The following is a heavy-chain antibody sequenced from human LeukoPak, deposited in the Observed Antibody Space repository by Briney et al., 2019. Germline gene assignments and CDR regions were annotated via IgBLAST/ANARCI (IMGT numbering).Heavy chain of an antibody. CDR2: TRNKANSYTT. V-gene: IGHV3-72*01. J-gene: IGHJ4*02. D-gene: IGHD4-17*01. CDR3: LMTTVTTGRLGFDY. Sequence: PGGSLRLSCAASEFTLSTYTLNWVRQAPGKGLEWVGRTRNKANSYTTEYAASVKGRFTISRDDSKNSLYLQMNSLKTEDTAVYYCLMTTVTTGRLGFDYWGQGTLVTVSS. CDR1: EFTLSTYT.